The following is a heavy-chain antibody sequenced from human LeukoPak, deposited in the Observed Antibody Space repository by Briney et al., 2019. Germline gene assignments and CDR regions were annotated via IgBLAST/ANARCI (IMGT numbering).Heavy chain of an antibody. D-gene: IGHD3-10*01. J-gene: IGHJ4*02. CDR2: IISGSGGST. Sequence: GGSLRLSCAVSGFSFKSYAMSWVRQAPGKGLEWVSTIISGSGGSTFDADSVKGRFTISRDNSKNTVYLQMNSLRAEDTAVYYCAKDNPGSGRMGSFDYWGQGTLVTVSS. V-gene: IGHV3-23*01. CDR1: GFSFKSYA. CDR3: AKDNPGSGRMGSFDY.